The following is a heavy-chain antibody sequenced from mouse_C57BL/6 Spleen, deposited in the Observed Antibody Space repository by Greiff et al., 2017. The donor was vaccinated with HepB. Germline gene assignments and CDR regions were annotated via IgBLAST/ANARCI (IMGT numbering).Heavy chain of an antibody. CDR1: GYTFTSYW. CDR3: ARNSTITTVVGRAMDY. J-gene: IGHJ4*01. V-gene: IGHV1-55*01. CDR2: IYPGSGST. D-gene: IGHD1-1*01. Sequence: QVQLQQPGAELVKPGASVKMSCKASGYTFTSYWITWVKQRPGQGLEWIGDIYPGSGSTNYNEKFKSKATLTVDTSASTAYMQLSSLTSEDSAVSYCARNSTITTVVGRAMDYWGQGTSVTVSP.